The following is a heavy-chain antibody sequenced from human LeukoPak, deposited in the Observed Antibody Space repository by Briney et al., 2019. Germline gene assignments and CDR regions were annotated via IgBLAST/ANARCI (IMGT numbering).Heavy chain of an antibody. CDR1: GFTFSIYC. CDR3: VVRSDALSV. V-gene: IGHV3-74*01. CDR2: IDSDGRTT. Sequence: GGSLRLSCAASGFTFSIYCKYWVRQAPGKGLVWVSRIDSDGRTTDYADSLRGRFIICRDNSKNTLYLQMNSLKADDTAIYYCVVRSDALSVWDQPTTVTVSS. J-gene: IGHJ3*01.